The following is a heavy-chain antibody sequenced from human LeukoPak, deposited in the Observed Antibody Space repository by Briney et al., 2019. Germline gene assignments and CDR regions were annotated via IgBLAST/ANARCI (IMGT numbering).Heavy chain of an antibody. CDR2: IYYSGST. V-gene: IGHV4-59*01. CDR1: GGSISSYY. Sequence: SETLSLTCTVSGGSISSYYWSWIRQPPGKGLEWIGYIYYSGSTNYNPSLKSRVTISVDTSKNQFSLKLSSVTAADTAVYYCARNHYDFWSGYYTPYYYMDVWGKGTTVTVPS. J-gene: IGHJ6*03. D-gene: IGHD3-3*01. CDR3: ARNHYDFWSGYYTPYYYMDV.